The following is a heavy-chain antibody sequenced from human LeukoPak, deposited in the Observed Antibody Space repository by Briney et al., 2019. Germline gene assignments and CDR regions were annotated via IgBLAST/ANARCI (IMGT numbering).Heavy chain of an antibody. D-gene: IGHD6-13*01. CDR2: ISYDGNEK. CDR3: ARGDRGTAAGNNWFNP. V-gene: IGHV3-30-3*01. Sequence: GGSLRLSCAASGFTFRSYAMTWVRQTPGKGLEWVAVISYDGNEKYQVDSVKGRFTISRDNSKNTLYLQMNSLRVEDTAVYYCARGDRGTAAGNNWFNPWGQGTLVTVSS. J-gene: IGHJ5*02. CDR1: GFTFRSYA.